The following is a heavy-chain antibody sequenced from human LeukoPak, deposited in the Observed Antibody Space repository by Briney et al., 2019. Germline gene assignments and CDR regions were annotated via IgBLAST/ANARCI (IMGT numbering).Heavy chain of an antibody. CDR1: GFTFTNYW. Sequence: PGGSLRLSCAASGFTFTNYWMSWVRQAPGKGRPWVANIKQDGSEKYYVHSVKGRFSISRDNARDSLYLQMNSLRAEDTAVYYCARSQYLPYDVFDLWGQGTMVTVSS. CDR3: ARSQYLPYDVFDL. V-gene: IGHV3-7*02. D-gene: IGHD2/OR15-2a*01. CDR2: IKQDGSEK. J-gene: IGHJ3*01.